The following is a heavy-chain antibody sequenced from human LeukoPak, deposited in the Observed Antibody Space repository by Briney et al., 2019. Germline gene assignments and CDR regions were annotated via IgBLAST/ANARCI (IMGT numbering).Heavy chain of an antibody. CDR3: ARVLNYYDSSGYYEPAFDI. CDR2: IYYSGST. J-gene: IGHJ3*02. CDR1: GGSISSYY. D-gene: IGHD3-22*01. Sequence: SETLSLTCTVSGGSISSYYWSWIRQPPGKGLEWIGYIYYSGSTNYNPSLKSRVTISVDTSTNQFSLKLSSVTAADTAVYYCARVLNYYDSSGYYEPAFDIWGQGTMVTVSS. V-gene: IGHV4-59*01.